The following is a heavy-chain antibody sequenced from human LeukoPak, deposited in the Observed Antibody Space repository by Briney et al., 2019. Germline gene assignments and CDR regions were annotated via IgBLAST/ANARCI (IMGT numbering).Heavy chain of an antibody. D-gene: IGHD3-9*01. CDR1: GGSFSGYY. Sequence: SETLSLTCALYGGSFSGYYWSWIRHPPGKGMEWIGEINHSGSTNYNPSLKSRVTISVDTSKSQFSLKLSSVTAADTAVYYCARDRRMTGYYSKYGMDVWGQGTTVTVSS. J-gene: IGHJ6*02. V-gene: IGHV4-34*01. CDR2: INHSGST. CDR3: ARDRRMTGYYSKYGMDV.